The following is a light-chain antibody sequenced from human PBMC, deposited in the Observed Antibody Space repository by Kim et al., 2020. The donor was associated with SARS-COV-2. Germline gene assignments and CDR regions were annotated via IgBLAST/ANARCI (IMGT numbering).Light chain of an antibody. J-gene: IGLJ3*02. CDR3: YSRDSSGNLWL. V-gene: IGLV3-19*01. CDR1: SLRSYY. CDR2: GKN. Sequence: SSELTQDPAVSVALGQTVRITCQGDSLRSYYASWYQQKPGQAPVLVIYGKNNRPSGIPDRFSGSSSGTTASLTITGAQAEDEADYYFYSRDSSGNLWLFG.